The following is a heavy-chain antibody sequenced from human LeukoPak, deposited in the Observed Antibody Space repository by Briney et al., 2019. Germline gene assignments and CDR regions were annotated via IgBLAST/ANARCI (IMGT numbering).Heavy chain of an antibody. J-gene: IGHJ4*02. CDR2: ISYDGSNK. CDR1: GFTFSSYA. Sequence: TGRSLRLSCAASGFTFSSYAMHWVRQAPGKGLEWVAVISYDGSNKYYADSVKGRFTISRDNSKNTLYLQMNSLRAEDTAVYYCEWSGYSSSSWYYFDYWGQGTLVTVSS. CDR3: EWSGYSSSSWYYFDY. D-gene: IGHD6-13*01. V-gene: IGHV3-30-3*01.